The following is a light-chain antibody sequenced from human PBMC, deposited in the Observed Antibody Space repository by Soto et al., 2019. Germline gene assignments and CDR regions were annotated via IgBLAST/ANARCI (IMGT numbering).Light chain of an antibody. V-gene: IGLV2-14*01. Sequence: QSALTQPASVSGSPGQSITISCTGTSSDVGGYNYVSWYQQHPGKAPKLMIYDVSNRPSGVSNRFSGSNSGNTASLTISVLQAEDEADYYCSSYTSSSTLVFGTWTKVTVL. J-gene: IGLJ1*01. CDR2: DVS. CDR1: SSDVGGYNY. CDR3: SSYTSSSTLV.